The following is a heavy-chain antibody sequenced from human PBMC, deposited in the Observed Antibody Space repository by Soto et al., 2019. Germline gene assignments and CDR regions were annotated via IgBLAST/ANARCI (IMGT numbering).Heavy chain of an antibody. V-gene: IGHV3-48*02. D-gene: IGHD3-10*01. Sequence: GGSLRLSCAASGFTFSDYSMNWVRQAPGKGPEWVSYISSSSSTIYYADSVKGRFTISRDNAKNSLYLQLNSLRDEDTAVYYCGRGLIYTMLGGVLGICFHPGGQG. CDR2: ISSSSSTI. CDR3: GRGLIYTMLGGVLGICFHP. J-gene: IGHJ5*02. CDR1: GFTFSDYS.